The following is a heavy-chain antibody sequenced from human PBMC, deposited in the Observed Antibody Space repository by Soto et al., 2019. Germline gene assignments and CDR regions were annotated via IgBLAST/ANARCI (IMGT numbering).Heavy chain of an antibody. V-gene: IGHV4-34*01. CDR1: GGSFSGYS. Sequence: SETLSLTCAVYGGSFSGYSWIWIRQPPGTGLEWIGEINHSGSTNYNPSLKSRVTISVDTSKNQFSLKLTSVTAADTAVYYCARDLGGFCNDTGCYSRDYWGRGTLVTVSS. CDR2: INHSGST. J-gene: IGHJ4*02. D-gene: IGHD2-15*01. CDR3: ARDLGGFCNDTGCYSRDY.